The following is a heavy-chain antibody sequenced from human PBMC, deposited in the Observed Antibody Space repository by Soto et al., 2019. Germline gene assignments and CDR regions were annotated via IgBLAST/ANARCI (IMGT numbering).Heavy chain of an antibody. J-gene: IGHJ4*02. Sequence: EVQLLESGGDFVQPGRSLRLSCAASGFPFSNHAMSWVRQAPGKGLEWLSAISATGGSTYYADSVRGRFSISRDNSKTPVFRKLAGLPAEATAVYFCAKTYNWTSVVDSWGRGPLVTV. V-gene: IGHV3-23*01. CDR3: AKTYNWTSVVDS. D-gene: IGHD1-20*01. CDR2: ISATGGST. CDR1: GFPFSNHA.